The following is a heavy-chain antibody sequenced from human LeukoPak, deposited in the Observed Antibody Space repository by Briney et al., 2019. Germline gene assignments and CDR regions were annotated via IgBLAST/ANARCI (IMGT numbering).Heavy chain of an antibody. Sequence: GGSLRLSCAASGFTFSSYWMSWVRQAPGKRLEWVANIKQDGSEKYYVDSVKGRFTISRDNAKNSLYLQMNSLRAEDTAVYYCARESRGYSYGNYFDYWGQGTLVTVSS. CDR3: ARESRGYSYGNYFDY. CDR1: GFTFSSYW. D-gene: IGHD5-18*01. V-gene: IGHV3-7*01. CDR2: IKQDGSEK. J-gene: IGHJ4*02.